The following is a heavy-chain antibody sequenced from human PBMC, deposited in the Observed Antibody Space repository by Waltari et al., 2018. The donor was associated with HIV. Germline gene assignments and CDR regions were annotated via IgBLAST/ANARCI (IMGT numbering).Heavy chain of an antibody. CDR1: GFTVSSNY. CDR2: IYSGGST. D-gene: IGHD2-15*01. J-gene: IGHJ4*02. Sequence: EVQLVESGGGLIQPGGSLRLSCAASGFTVSSNYMTWVRQAPGKGLEWVSVIYSGGSTYYADSVKGRFTISRDNSKNTLYLQMNSLRAEDTAVYYCARDQDCSGGSCPGDWGQGTLVTVSS. V-gene: IGHV3-53*01. CDR3: ARDQDCSGGSCPGD.